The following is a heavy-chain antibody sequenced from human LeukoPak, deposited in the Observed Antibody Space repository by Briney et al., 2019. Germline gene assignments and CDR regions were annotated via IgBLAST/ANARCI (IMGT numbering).Heavy chain of an antibody. CDR2: INPSGGST. Sequence: ASVKVSCKASGYTFTSYYMHWVRQAPGQGLEWMGIINPSGGSTSYAQKFQGRVTVTRDTSTSTVYMDLSSLRSEDTAVYYCARERVAGRRSFDYWGQGTLVTVPS. D-gene: IGHD6-6*01. CDR1: GYTFTSYY. J-gene: IGHJ4*02. V-gene: IGHV1-46*01. CDR3: ARERVAGRRSFDY.